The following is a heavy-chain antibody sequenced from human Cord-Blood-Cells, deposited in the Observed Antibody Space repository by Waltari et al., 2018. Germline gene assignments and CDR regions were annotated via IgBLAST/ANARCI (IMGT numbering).Heavy chain of an antibody. Sequence: QLQLQESGPGLVKPSETLSLTCTVSGGSISSSSYYWGWIRQPPGKGLEWIGSIYYSGSTYYHPSLKRRVTISVDTSKNHFSLKLSSVTAADTAVYYCASEYSSSSNWFDPWGQGTLVTVSS. CDR3: ASEYSSSSNWFDP. CDR1: GGSISSSSYY. V-gene: IGHV4-39*02. CDR2: IYYSGST. J-gene: IGHJ5*02. D-gene: IGHD6-6*01.